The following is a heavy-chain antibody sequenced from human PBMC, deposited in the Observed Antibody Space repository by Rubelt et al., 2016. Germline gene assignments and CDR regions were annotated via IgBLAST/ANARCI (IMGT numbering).Heavy chain of an antibody. V-gene: IGHV4-31*03. CDR2: IYYSGCT. J-gene: IGHJ4*02. Sequence: QVQLQESGPGLVKPSQTLSLTCTVSGGSISSGDYYWSWIRQHPGKGLEWIGYIYYSGCTYYKPSLHSRLAILVDTSNNPFSLKLSSLTAADTAVYYCARGGTTVTDYYFDYWGQGTPVTVSS. CDR1: GGSISSGDYY. CDR3: ARGGTTVTDYYFDY. D-gene: IGHD4-17*01.